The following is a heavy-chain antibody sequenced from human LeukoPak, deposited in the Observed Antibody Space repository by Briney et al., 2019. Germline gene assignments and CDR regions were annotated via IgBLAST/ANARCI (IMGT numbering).Heavy chain of an antibody. CDR1: GFTFSSYA. CDR2: IWYDGSNK. Sequence: PGGSLRLSCAASGFTFSSYAIHWLRQAPGKGLEWVAVIWYDGSNKYSADSVKGRFTISRDNSKNTLYLQMNSLRAEDTAVYYCARDGGLNSYYFDYWGQGTLVTVSS. J-gene: IGHJ4*02. V-gene: IGHV3-33*01. CDR3: ARDGGLNSYYFDY. D-gene: IGHD2-8*01.